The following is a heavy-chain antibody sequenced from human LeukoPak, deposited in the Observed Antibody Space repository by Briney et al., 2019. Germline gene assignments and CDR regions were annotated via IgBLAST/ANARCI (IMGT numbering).Heavy chain of an antibody. Sequence: ASVKVSCKASGYTFTGYNMHWVRQAPGLELEWMGWINPNNGGTIYAQKFRGRVTMTRDTSISTAYMELSSLRSDDTAVYYCARPLNDYTFDYWGQGTLVTVSS. J-gene: IGHJ4*02. CDR1: GYTFTGYN. CDR3: ARPLNDYTFDY. V-gene: IGHV1-2*02. CDR2: INPNNGGT. D-gene: IGHD4-11*01.